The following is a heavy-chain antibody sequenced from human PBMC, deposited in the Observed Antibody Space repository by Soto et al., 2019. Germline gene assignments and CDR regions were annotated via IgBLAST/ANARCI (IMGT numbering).Heavy chain of an antibody. J-gene: IGHJ4*02. D-gene: IGHD6-19*01. CDR3: ARVAVAGTRVDY. V-gene: IGHV4-30-2*01. Sequence: SETLSLTCAVSGGSISSGGYSWSWIRQPPGKGLEWIGYIYHSGSTYYNPSLKSRVTISVDRSKNQFSLKLSSVTAADTAVYDCARVAVAGTRVDYWGQGTLVTVSS. CDR1: GGSISSGGYS. CDR2: IYHSGST.